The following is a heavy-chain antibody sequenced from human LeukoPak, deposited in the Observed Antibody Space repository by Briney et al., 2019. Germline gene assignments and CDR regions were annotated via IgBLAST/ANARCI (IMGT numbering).Heavy chain of an antibody. CDR3: ARALLPNYYFDY. CDR2: IYSGGST. D-gene: IGHD3-10*01. J-gene: IGHJ4*02. CDR1: GFSVSSNY. V-gene: IGHV3-66*01. Sequence: QPGGSLRLSCAASGFSVSSNYMSWVRQAPGKGLEWVSVIYSGGSTYYADSVKGRFTISRDNSKNTLYLQMNSLRAEDTAVYYCARALLPNYYFDYWGQGTLVTVSS.